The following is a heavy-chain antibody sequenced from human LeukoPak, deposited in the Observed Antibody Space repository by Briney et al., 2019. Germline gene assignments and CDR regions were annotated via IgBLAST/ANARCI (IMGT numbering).Heavy chain of an antibody. J-gene: IGHJ4*02. CDR2: ISGSGGST. V-gene: IGHV3-23*01. Sequence: GGSLRLSCAASGFTFSSYAMSWVRQAPGKGLEWVSAISGSGGSTYYADSVKGRFTISRDNSKNTLYLQMNSLRAEDTAVYYCAKVLSGNLWFGELWGFYFDYWGQGTLVTVSP. CDR3: AKVLSGNLWFGELWGFYFDY. D-gene: IGHD3-10*01. CDR1: GFTFSSYA.